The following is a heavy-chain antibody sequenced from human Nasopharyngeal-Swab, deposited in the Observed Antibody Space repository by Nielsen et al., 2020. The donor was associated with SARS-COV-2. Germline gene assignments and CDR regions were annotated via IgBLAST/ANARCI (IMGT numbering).Heavy chain of an antibody. CDR2: TNWNSGRK. CDR1: VFTFDDYT. CDR3: ARGTADYSNPSFDY. J-gene: IGHJ4*02. D-gene: IGHD4-11*01. Sequence: SLKISCAASVFTFDDYTMHWVGQAQGEGLEWVSGTNWNSGRKGYADSVKGRFTISRDNAKNSLYLLMNSLRSEDTALSYCARGTADYSNPSFDYWGQGTLVTVPS. V-gene: IGHV3-9*01.